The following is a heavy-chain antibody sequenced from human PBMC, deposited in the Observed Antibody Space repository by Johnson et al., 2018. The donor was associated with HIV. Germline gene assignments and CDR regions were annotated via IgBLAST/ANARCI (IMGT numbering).Heavy chain of an antibody. CDR2: ISYDGGSK. CDR1: GFTFSTYP. V-gene: IGHV3-30-3*01. J-gene: IGHJ3*02. D-gene: IGHD2-21*01. Sequence: QVQLVESGGGVVQPGRSLRLSCAASGFTFSTYPMHWVRQAPGKGLEWMAIISYDGGSKYYADSVKGRFTISRDNSKNTLYLQMNSLRAEDTAVYYCAREVHIVVVSSFRWAFDIWGQGTLVTVSS. CDR3: AREVHIVVVSSFRWAFDI.